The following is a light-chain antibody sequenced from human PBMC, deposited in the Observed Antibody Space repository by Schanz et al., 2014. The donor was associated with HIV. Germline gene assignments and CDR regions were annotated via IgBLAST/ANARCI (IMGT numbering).Light chain of an antibody. V-gene: IGLV2-14*03. CDR2: DVS. Sequence: QSALTQPASVSGSPGQSITISCTGTSSDVGAYIYVSWYQHHPGKAPTLMIYDVSNRPSGISNRFSGSKSGNTASLTISGLRAEDESDYYCSSYTTSSTQVFGTGTKLTVL. J-gene: IGLJ1*01. CDR3: SSYTTSSTQV. CDR1: SSDVGAYIY.